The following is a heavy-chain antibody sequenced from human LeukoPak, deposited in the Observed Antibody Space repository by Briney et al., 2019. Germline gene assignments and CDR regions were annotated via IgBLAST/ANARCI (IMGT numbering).Heavy chain of an antibody. CDR2: MNPNSGNT. CDR3: ARGRHPGPTWISEY. CDR1: EYTFTSYD. J-gene: IGHJ4*02. V-gene: IGHV1-8*01. Sequence: ASVKVSCTASEYTFTSYDINWVRQATGQGLEWMGWMNPNSGNTGYAQKFQGRVTMTRNTSISTAYMELSSLTFEDTAVYYCARGRHPGPTWISEYWGQGTLVTVSS. D-gene: IGHD5-12*01.